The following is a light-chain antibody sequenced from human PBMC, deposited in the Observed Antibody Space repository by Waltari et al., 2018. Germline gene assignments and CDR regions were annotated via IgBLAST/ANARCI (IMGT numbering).Light chain of an antibody. V-gene: IGLV1-44*01. J-gene: IGLJ2*01. Sequence: QSVLTQPPSASGTPGQWVTISCSGSSSNLGSTTVNCYRPPPGTAPKLRIDSNNQRPSGVPDRFSGSKSGTSASLAISGLQSEDEADYYCAAWDDSLNGYVVFGGGTKLTVL. CDR3: AAWDDSLNGYVV. CDR2: SNN. CDR1: SSNLGSTT.